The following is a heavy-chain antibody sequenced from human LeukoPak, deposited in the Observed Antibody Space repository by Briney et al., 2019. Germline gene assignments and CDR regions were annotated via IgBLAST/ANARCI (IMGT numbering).Heavy chain of an antibody. CDR1: GYTLTELS. Sequence: KPGASVKVSCKVSGYTLTELSMHWVRQAPGKGLEWMGGFDPEDGETIYAQKFQGRVTMTEDTSTDTAYMELSSLRSEDTAVYYCATCTDPPYYYGSGSCIYFDYWGQGTLVTVSS. CDR3: ATCTDPPYYYGSGSCIYFDY. V-gene: IGHV1-24*01. D-gene: IGHD3-10*01. CDR2: FDPEDGET. J-gene: IGHJ4*02.